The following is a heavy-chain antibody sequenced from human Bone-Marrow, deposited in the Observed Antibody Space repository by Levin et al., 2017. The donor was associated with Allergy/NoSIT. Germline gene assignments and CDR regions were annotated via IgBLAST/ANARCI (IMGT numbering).Heavy chain of an antibody. D-gene: IGHD5-18*01. CDR3: ARGSRDTAMVTGYYYYGMDV. V-gene: IGHV3-11*01. CDR2: ISSSGSTI. J-gene: IGHJ6*02. CDR1: GFTFSDYY. Sequence: LSLTCAASGFTFSDYYMSWIRQAPGKGLEWVSYISSSGSTIYYADSVKGRFTISRDNAKNSLYLQMNSLRAEDTAVYYCARGSRDTAMVTGYYYYGMDVWGQGTTVTVSS.